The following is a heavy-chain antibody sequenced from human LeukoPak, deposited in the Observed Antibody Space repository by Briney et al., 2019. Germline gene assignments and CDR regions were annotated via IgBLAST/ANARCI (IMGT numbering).Heavy chain of an antibody. J-gene: IGHJ6*02. CDR1: GFTFSSYA. CDR3: ARDGYCSGGSCYSFGAPYGMDV. CDR2: ISYDGSNK. D-gene: IGHD2-15*01. Sequence: GGSLRLSCAASGFTFSSYAMPWVRQAPGKGLEWVAVISYDGSNKYYADSVKGRFTISRDNSKNTLYLQMNSLRAEDTAVYYCARDGYCSGGSCYSFGAPYGMDVWGQGTTVTVSS. V-gene: IGHV3-30*04.